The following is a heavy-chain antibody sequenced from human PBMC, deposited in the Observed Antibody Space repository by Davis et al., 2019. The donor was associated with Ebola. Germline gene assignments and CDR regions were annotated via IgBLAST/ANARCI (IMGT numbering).Heavy chain of an antibody. Sequence: AASVKVSCKASGGTFSSYAISWVRQAPGQGLEWMGRIIPILGIANYAQKFQGRVTMTTDTSTSTAYMELRSLRSDDTAVYYCARDSSGDNNWGQGTLVTVSS. D-gene: IGHD6-19*01. CDR1: GGTFSSYA. CDR3: ARDSSGDNN. V-gene: IGHV1-69*04. CDR2: IIPILGIA. J-gene: IGHJ4*02.